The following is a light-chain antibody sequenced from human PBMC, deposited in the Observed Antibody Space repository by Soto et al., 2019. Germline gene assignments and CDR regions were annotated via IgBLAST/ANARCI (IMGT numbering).Light chain of an antibody. J-gene: IGKJ1*01. CDR3: QQYGTSPWT. CDR1: QTVANNY. CDR2: GAS. V-gene: IGKV3-20*01. Sequence: EIVLTQSPDTLSLSPGERATLSCRASQTVANNYLAWFRQKPGQTPRLLIYGASSRAAGIPDRFSGSGSGTVFTLTISRLEPEDFAVFYCQQYGTSPWTFGQGTKV.